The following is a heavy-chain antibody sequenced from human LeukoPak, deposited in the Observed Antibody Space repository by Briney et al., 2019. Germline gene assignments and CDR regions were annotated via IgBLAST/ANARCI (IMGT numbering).Heavy chain of an antibody. V-gene: IGHV3-23*01. J-gene: IGHJ4*02. Sequence: GGSLRLSCAASGFTFKTYAMNWVRQVPGKGPEWVSSMSGSGSSTDYADSVKGGFTISRENSKNTLYLQMNSLRAEDTALYYCAKDAQGLVRGGIYFDFWGQGSLVTVSS. CDR2: MSGSGSST. CDR1: GFTFKTYA. D-gene: IGHD6-19*01. CDR3: AKDAQGLVRGGIYFDF.